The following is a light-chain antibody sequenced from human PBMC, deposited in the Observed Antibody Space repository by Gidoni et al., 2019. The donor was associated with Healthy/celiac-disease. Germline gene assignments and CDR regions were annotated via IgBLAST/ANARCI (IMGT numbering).Light chain of an antibody. CDR3: QKYNNWPPEEGT. J-gene: IGKJ1*01. V-gene: IGKV3-15*01. CDR1: QSVSSN. Sequence: DIVITQSPATLSVSPGERATLSCRASQSVSSNLDWYQQKPGQHPRILIYGASTRATGIPPRFSGRGSGTEFTLTISSLQSEDFAVYYWQKYNNWPPEEGTFGQGTKVEIK. CDR2: GAS.